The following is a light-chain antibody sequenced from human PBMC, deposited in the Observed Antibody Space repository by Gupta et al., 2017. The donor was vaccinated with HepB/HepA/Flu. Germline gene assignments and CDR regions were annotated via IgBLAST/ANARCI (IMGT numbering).Light chain of an antibody. Sequence: QSALTQPASVSGYPGQSITISCTGTSSDVGTYNYVAWYQQHPGKAPKVLVYDVGQRPSGVSNRFSGSKSGNTASLTISGLQAEDEADYYCCSYTTSNTVIFGGGTKVTVL. J-gene: IGLJ2*01. CDR1: SSDVGTYNY. V-gene: IGLV2-14*03. CDR2: DVG. CDR3: CSYTTSNTVI.